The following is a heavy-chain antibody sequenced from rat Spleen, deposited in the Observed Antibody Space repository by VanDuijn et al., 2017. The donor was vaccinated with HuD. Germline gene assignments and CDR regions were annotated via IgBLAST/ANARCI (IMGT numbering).Heavy chain of an antibody. D-gene: IGHD1-12*02. CDR1: GFSLTSYG. V-gene: IGHV2S8*01. J-gene: IGHJ2*01. CDR2: ISSGGST. Sequence: QVQLKESGPDLVQPSQTLSLTCTVSGFSLTSYGVSWVRQPPGKGLEWIAAISSGGSTYYNSVLKSRLSISRDTSKSQVFLKMNGLRTEDTAMYFCARDTMIVLITTLPFDYWGQGVMVTVSS. CDR3: ARDTMIVLITTLPFDY.